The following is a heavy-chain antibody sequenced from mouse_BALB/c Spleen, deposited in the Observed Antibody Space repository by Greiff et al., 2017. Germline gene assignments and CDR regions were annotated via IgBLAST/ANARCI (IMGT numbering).Heavy chain of an antibody. D-gene: IGHD1-2*01. Sequence: EVQGVESGGGLVQPGGSRKLSCAASGFTFSSFGMHWVRQAPEKWLEWVAYISSGSSTIYYADTVKGRFTISRDNPKNTLFLQMTSLRSEDTAMYYCARSGTTADWYFDVWGAGTTVTVSS. V-gene: IGHV5-17*02. CDR1: GFTFSSFG. CDR3: ARSGTTADWYFDV. J-gene: IGHJ1*01. CDR2: ISSGSSTI.